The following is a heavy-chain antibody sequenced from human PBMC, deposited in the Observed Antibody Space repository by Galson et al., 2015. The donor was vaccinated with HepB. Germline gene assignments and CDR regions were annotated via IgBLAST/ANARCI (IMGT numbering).Heavy chain of an antibody. V-gene: IGHV3-21*01. J-gene: IGHJ4*01. Sequence: SLRLSCAASGFTFTDYSMNWIRQAPGKGLEWVSSIFSSSTYIYYADSLTGLFTVSRDNARNSLYLQMHSLRTDDTAVYYCARSPQFRYFDFWSGDFGYWGHGTVVTVSS. D-gene: IGHD3-3*01. CDR3: ARSPQFRYFDFWSGDFGY. CDR1: GFTFTDYS. CDR2: IFSSSTYI.